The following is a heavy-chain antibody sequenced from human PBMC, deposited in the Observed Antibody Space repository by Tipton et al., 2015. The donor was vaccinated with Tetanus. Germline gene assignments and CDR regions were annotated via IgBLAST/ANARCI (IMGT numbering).Heavy chain of an antibody. CDR1: GVSISSGDYC. D-gene: IGHD1-1*01. Sequence: TLSLTCTVSGVSISSGDYCWSWIRQPPGKGLEWIGYIYYSGNSFYNPSLKSRATISIDTSKNHFSLKLSSVTASDTAVYYCARGRVSPLYGKFFHDPHWFAPWGQGALVTVSS. V-gene: IGHV4-30-4*08. CDR2: IYYSGNS. J-gene: IGHJ5*02. CDR3: ARGRVSPLYGKFFHDPHWFAP.